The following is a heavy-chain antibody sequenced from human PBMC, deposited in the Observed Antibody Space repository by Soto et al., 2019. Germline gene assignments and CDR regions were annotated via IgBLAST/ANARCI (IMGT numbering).Heavy chain of an antibody. CDR1: GGTFSSYV. Sequence: QVQLVQSGAEVKKPGSSVKVSCKASGGTFSSYVISWVRQAPGQGLEWMGGIIPIFGTANYAQKFQGRVTITADESTSTAYMELSSLRSEDTSEYYCGTGALPSIAVAGRGFGYYFDYWGQGALVTVSS. V-gene: IGHV1-69*01. J-gene: IGHJ4*02. CDR3: GTGALPSIAVAGRGFGYYFDY. D-gene: IGHD6-19*01. CDR2: IIPIFGTA.